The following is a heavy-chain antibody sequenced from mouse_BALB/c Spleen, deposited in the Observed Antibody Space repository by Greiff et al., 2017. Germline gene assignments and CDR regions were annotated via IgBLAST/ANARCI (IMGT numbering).Heavy chain of an antibody. CDR2: IYPGDGDT. J-gene: IGHJ3*01. CDR1: GYAFSSYW. V-gene: IGHV1-80*01. D-gene: IGHD2-4*01. Sequence: VKLQESGAELVRPGSSVKISCKASGYAFSSYWMNWVKQRPGQGLEWIGQIYPGDGDTNYNGKFKGKATLTADKSSSTAYMQLSSLTSEDSAVYFCASTMITSFAYWGQGTLVTVSA. CDR3: ASTMITSFAY.